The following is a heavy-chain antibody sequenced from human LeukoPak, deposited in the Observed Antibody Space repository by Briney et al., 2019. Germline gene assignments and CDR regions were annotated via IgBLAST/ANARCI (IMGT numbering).Heavy chain of an antibody. CDR1: GGSISSYY. CDR2: IYYSGST. J-gene: IGHJ6*02. CDR3: ARDRSSSGTRGYYGMDV. D-gene: IGHD6-19*01. Sequence: SETLSLTCTVSGGSISSYYWSWIRQPPGKGLEWIGYIYYSGSTNYNPSLKSRVTISVDTSKNQFSLKLSSVTAADTAVYYCARDRSSSGTRGYYGMDVWGQGTTVTVSS. V-gene: IGHV4-59*12.